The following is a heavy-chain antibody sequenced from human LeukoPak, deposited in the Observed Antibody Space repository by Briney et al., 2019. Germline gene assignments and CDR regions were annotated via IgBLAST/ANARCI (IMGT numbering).Heavy chain of an antibody. D-gene: IGHD3-16*01. CDR1: GYSFTSYW. V-gene: IGHV5-10-1*01. CDR2: IDYCDSYT. J-gene: IGHJ6*02. CDR3: ARRGIAGYFYYCGMDV. Sequence: GESLKISCKSSGYSFTSYWISWVRQMPREGLEGMGRIDYCDSYTNYSPSFQGHVTISADKSISTAYLQWSSLKASDIAMYYCARRGIAGYFYYCGMDVWGQGNTVTVSS.